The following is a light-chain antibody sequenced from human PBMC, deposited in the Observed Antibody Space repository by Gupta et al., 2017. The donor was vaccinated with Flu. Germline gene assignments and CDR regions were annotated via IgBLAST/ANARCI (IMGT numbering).Light chain of an antibody. CDR2: AAS. Sequence: DIQMTQSPSSLSASLGDRVTITCRASQSIAKYLNWYQQEPGKAPKLLIYAASSLQSGVPSRFSGSGSGTDFTLTISSLHPEDLATYYCQQSYNTPRTFGQGTKVEIK. V-gene: IGKV1-39*01. J-gene: IGKJ1*01. CDR1: QSIAKY. CDR3: QQSYNTPRT.